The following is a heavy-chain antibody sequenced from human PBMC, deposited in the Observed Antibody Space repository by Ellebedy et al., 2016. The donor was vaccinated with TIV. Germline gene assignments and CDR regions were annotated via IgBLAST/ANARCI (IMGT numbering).Heavy chain of an antibody. CDR3: ARDDSYGLDV. CDR1: GFTFSERW. V-gene: IGHV3-74*01. Sequence: HTGGSLRLSCAASGFTFSERWMHWVRQAPGKGLVWVSHINSDGSTTSYADSVKGRFTTSRDNAKNSLYRQMNSLRAEDTAVYYCARDDSYGLDVWGQGTTVTVSS. CDR2: INSDGSTT. J-gene: IGHJ6*02. D-gene: IGHD2-21*02.